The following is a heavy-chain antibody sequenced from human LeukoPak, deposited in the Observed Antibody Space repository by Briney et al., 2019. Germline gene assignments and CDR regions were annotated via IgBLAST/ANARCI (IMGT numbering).Heavy chain of an antibody. Sequence: PGGSLRLSCAASGFTFSSYNMNWVRLAPGKGLEWVSSITSSSSYIYYADSVKGRFTISRDNAKNSLYLQMNSLRAEDTAVYYCARDDYYDSSGYYSYYGMDVWGQGTTVTVSS. CDR2: ITSSSSYI. D-gene: IGHD3-22*01. J-gene: IGHJ6*02. CDR3: ARDDYYDSSGYYSYYGMDV. V-gene: IGHV3-21*01. CDR1: GFTFSSYN.